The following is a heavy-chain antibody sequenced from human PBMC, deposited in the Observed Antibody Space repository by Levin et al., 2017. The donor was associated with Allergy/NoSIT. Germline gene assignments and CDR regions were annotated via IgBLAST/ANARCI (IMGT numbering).Heavy chain of an antibody. J-gene: IGHJ5*02. CDR3: SRSGHSVAVGPMWS. V-gene: IGHV3-15*01. Sequence: GGSLRLSCAASGLTFINAWVSWVRQAPGKGLEWVGRIKSKTDGGTTDYAAPVKGRFTISRDDSKNTLYLQMNSLRPEDTAVYYCSRSGHSVAVGPMWSWGQGTLVTVSS. CDR2: IKSKTDGGTT. D-gene: IGHD3-22*01. CDR1: GLTFINAW.